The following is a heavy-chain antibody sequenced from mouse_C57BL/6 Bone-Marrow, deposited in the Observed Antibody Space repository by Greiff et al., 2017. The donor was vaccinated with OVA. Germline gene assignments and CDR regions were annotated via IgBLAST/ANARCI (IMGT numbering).Heavy chain of an antibody. CDR3: ARAWDWYFDV. CDR2: IYPGSGST. V-gene: IGHV1-55*01. D-gene: IGHD4-1*01. CDR1: GYTFTSYW. J-gene: IGHJ1*03. Sequence: QVQLQQPGAELVKPGASVKMSCKASGYTFTSYWITWVKQRPGQGLEWIGDIYPGSGSTNYNEKFKSKATLTVDTSSSTAYMQLSSLTSEASAFYSCARAWDWYFDVWGTVTTVTVSS.